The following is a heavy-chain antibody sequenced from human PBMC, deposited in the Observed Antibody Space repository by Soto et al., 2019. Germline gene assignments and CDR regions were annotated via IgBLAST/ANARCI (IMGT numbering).Heavy chain of an antibody. CDR3: ARLPITMVRGVLYYYYGMDV. CDR1: GGSISSYY. CDR2: IYYSGST. Sequence: SETLSLTCTVSGGSISSYYWSWIRQPPGKGLEWIGYIYYSGSTNYNPSLKSRVTISVDTSKNQFSLKLSSVTAADTAVYYCARLPITMVRGVLYYYYGMDVWGQGTTVTVSS. J-gene: IGHJ6*02. V-gene: IGHV4-59*08. D-gene: IGHD3-10*01.